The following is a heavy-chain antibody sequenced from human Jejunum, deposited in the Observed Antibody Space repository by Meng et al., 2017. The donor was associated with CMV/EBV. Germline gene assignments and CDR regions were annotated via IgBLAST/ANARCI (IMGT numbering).Heavy chain of an antibody. CDR1: EFTWETYG. CDR3: AREGKHDYGLDD. J-gene: IGHJ4*02. D-gene: IGHD4-17*01. CDR2: RNNDGTET. Sequence: GAEFTWETYGTGRGREAAGKGRRWVANRNNDGTETDYGDSVKGRVNISRDNAKKTLYLNRRSLRGEDTAVDYCAREGKHDYGLDDWGQGALVTVSS. V-gene: IGHV3-7*01.